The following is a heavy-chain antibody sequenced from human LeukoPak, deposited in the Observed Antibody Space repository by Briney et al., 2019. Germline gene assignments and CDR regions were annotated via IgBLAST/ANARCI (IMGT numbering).Heavy chain of an antibody. CDR3: ARGSTSCYDY. CDR2: ISAYNGDT. J-gene: IGHJ4*02. D-gene: IGHD2-2*01. CDR1: GYTFTTFG. V-gene: IGHV1-18*01. Sequence: ASVKVSCKASGYTFTTFGISWVRQTPGQGLEWVGWISAYNGDTNYAQKLQDRVTMTTDTSTSTAYMELRSLRSDDTAVYYCARGSTSCYDYWGQGTLVTVSS.